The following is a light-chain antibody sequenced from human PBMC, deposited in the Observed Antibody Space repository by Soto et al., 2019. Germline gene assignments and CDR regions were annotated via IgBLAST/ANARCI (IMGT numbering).Light chain of an antibody. J-gene: IGLJ2*01. CDR1: NIGSRS. V-gene: IGLV3-21*04. Sequence: SYELTQPPSVAVAPGKTATITCGGNNIGSRSVHWYQQKAGQAPVLVIFYDTDRPSGIPERFSGSNSGNTATLTISRVEGGDEADYYCQVWDSSSDHVVFGGGTKLTVL. CDR2: YDT. CDR3: QVWDSSSDHVV.